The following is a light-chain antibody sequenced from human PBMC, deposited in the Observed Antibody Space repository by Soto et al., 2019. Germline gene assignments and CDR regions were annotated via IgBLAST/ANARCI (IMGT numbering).Light chain of an antibody. V-gene: IGLV1-40*01. CDR1: RSNIGADYA. J-gene: IGLJ2*01. CDR2: ANP. Sequence: QSVLTQPPSVSGAPGQRITISCTGSRSNIGADYAVHWYQQLPGAAPKLLIYANPNRPSGVPDRFSGSKSGTSASLAITGLQTEDEADYYCQSYDSGLSAVVFGGGTKLTVL. CDR3: QSYDSGLSAVV.